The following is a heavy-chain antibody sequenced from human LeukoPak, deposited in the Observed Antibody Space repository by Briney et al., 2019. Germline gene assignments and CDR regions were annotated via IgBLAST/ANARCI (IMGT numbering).Heavy chain of an antibody. Sequence: GGSLRLSCAASGFTFSSYGMTWVRQAPGKGLEWVSGISGSGVRTDYADSVKGQFTISRDNAKNTLYLQVNSLGAEATAVYYWAKGSREWELLDAFDFWGQGTMVTVSS. CDR2: ISGSGVRT. D-gene: IGHD1-26*01. CDR1: GFTFSSYG. CDR3: AKGSREWELLDAFDF. J-gene: IGHJ3*01. V-gene: IGHV3-23*01.